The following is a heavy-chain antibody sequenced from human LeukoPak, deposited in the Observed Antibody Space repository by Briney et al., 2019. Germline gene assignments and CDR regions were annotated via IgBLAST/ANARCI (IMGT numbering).Heavy chain of an antibody. Sequence: SETLSLTCTVSGGSVSSGSYYWSWIRQPPGKGLEWIGYFYYSRSTNYNPTLKSRATISVDTSKNQFTLKVNSVISADTAVYYGARDSYYYGMDVWGQGTTVTVSS. CDR3: ARDSYYYGMDV. J-gene: IGHJ6*02. CDR1: GGSVSSGSYY. CDR2: FYYSRST. V-gene: IGHV4-61*01.